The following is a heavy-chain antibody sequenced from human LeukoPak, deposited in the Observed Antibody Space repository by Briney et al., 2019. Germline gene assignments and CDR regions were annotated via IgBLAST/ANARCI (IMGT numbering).Heavy chain of an antibody. Sequence: GGSLRLSCTASGFTFGDYAMSWVRQAPGKGLEWVGFIRSKAYGGTTEYAASAKGRFTISRDDSKSIAYLQMNSLKTEDTAVYYCTSGSVVAPAAHFDYWGQGTLVTVSS. CDR3: TSGSVVAPAAHFDY. D-gene: IGHD2-2*01. J-gene: IGHJ4*02. V-gene: IGHV3-49*04. CDR1: GFTFGDYA. CDR2: IRSKAYGGTT.